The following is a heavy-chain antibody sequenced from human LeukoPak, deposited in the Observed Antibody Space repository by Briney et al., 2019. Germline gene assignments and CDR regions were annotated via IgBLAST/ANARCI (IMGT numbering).Heavy chain of an antibody. CDR1: GGSISTYY. CDR3: ARSKDILTGYCFDY. CDR2: IYYSGST. Sequence: SETLSHTCTVSGGSISTYYRSWIRQPPWKGLEWIGDIYYSGSTNYNPSLKSRVTISVDTSKNQFSLKLSSVTAADTAVYYCARSKDILTGYCFDYWGQGTLVTVSS. D-gene: IGHD3-9*01. J-gene: IGHJ4*02. V-gene: IGHV4-59*01.